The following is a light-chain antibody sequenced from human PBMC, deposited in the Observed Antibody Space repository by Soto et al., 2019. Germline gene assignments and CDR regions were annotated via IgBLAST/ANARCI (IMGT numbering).Light chain of an antibody. J-gene: IGLJ1*01. Sequence: QSVLTQPPSASASLGASVTLTCTLSSAYSNHKVDWYQQRPGKGPRFVMRVGTGGIVGSKGGGIPDRFSVLGSGLNRYLTIKNIQAEDESDYHCGADHGSGSNFVYVFGTGTKLTVL. CDR2: VGTGGIVG. V-gene: IGLV9-49*01. CDR3: GADHGSGSNFVYV. CDR1: SAYSNHK.